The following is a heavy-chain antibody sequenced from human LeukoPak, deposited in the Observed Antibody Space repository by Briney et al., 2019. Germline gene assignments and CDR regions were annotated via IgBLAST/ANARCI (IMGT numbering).Heavy chain of an antibody. V-gene: IGHV3-7*01. D-gene: IGHD3-10*01. Sequence: GGSLRLSCAASGFTFSSYWMSWVRQAPGKGLEWVANIKQVGSEKYYVDSVKGRFTISRDNAKNSLYLQMNSLRAEDTAVYYCARVLWFGELLFWGQGTLVTVSS. CDR2: IKQVGSEK. CDR1: GFTFSSYW. J-gene: IGHJ4*02. CDR3: ARVLWFGELLF.